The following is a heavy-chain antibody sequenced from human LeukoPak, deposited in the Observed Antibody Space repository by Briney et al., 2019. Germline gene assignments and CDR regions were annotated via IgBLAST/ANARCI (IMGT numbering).Heavy chain of an antibody. D-gene: IGHD5-18*01. Sequence: SHTHSLTCAISVDLDYLNSDTCNSISQSPSRVLEMHGRTYYRSKWYNEYAYTVKSRITINPDTSKNQFSLQLNSVTPEDTAVYYCTRAGSYGYYWYFDLWGRGTLVTVSS. V-gene: IGHV6-1*01. CDR1: VDLDYLNSDT. J-gene: IGHJ2*01. CDR2: TYYRSKWYN. CDR3: TRAGSYGYYWYFDL.